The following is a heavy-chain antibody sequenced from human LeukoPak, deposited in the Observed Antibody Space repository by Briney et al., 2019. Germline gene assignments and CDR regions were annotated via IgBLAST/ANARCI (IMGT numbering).Heavy chain of an antibody. J-gene: IGHJ4*02. V-gene: IGHV3-23*01. D-gene: IGHD2-2*02. CDR1: GFTFSTFG. CDR3: AKDPKGYCSSTSCYNY. Sequence: GGSLRLSCAASGFTFSTFGMNWVRQAPGKGLEWVSIIGPNSGPTYYADSVKGRFTISRDNSKNTLYLQMNSLRAEDTAVYYCAKDPKGYCSSTSCYNYWGQGTLVTVSS. CDR2: IGPNSGPT.